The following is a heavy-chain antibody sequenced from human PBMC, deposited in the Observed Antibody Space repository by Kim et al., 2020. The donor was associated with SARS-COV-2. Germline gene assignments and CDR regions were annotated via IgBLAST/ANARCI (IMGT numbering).Heavy chain of an antibody. V-gene: IGHV4-39*01. J-gene: IGHJ5*02. CDR3: ARHPGYSSGHNWFDP. Sequence: QSLKIRVTLSVDTSTTQFSLKLSSVTAADTAVYYCARHPGYSSGHNWFDPWGQGTLVTVSS. D-gene: IGHD6-19*01.